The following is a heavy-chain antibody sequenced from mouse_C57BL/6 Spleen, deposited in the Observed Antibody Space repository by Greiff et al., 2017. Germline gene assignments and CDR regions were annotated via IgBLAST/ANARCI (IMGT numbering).Heavy chain of an antibody. CDR2: IHPGSGST. V-gene: IGHV1-55*01. Sequence: VQLQQSGAELVKPGASVKMSCKASGYTFTSYWITWVKQRPGQGLEWIGDIHPGSGSTNYNEKFKSKATLTVDTSSSTAYMQLSSLTSEDSAVYYCASEDSSGYDFDYWGQGTTLTVSS. J-gene: IGHJ2*01. D-gene: IGHD3-2*02. CDR3: ASEDSSGYDFDY. CDR1: GYTFTSYW.